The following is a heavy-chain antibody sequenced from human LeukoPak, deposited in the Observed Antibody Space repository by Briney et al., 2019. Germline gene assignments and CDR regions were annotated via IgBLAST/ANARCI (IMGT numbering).Heavy chain of an antibody. CDR3: ARTYSSSWYIIWYFDL. D-gene: IGHD6-13*01. J-gene: IGHJ2*01. CDR1: GYTFTGYY. Sequence: ASVKVSCKASGYTFTGYYVHWVRQAPGQGLEWMGWINPNSGGTNYAQKFQGRVTMTRDTSISTAYMELSRLRSDDTAVYYCARTYSSSWYIIWYFDLWGRGTLVTVSS. V-gene: IGHV1-2*02. CDR2: INPNSGGT.